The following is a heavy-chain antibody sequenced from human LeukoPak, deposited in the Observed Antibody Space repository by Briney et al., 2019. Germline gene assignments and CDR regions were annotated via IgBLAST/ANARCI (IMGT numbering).Heavy chain of an antibody. Sequence: SETLSLTCTVSGGSISSYYWSWIRQPPGKGLEWIGYIYYSGSTNYNPSLKGRVTISVDTSKNQFSLKLSSVTAADTAVYYCARVAYSSSWSPKYWYFDLWGRGTLVTVSS. CDR1: GGSISSYY. V-gene: IGHV4-59*01. D-gene: IGHD6-13*01. J-gene: IGHJ2*01. CDR2: IYYSGST. CDR3: ARVAYSSSWSPKYWYFDL.